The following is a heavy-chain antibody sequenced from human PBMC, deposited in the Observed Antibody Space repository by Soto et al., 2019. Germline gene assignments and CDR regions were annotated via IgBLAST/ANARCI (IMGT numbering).Heavy chain of an antibody. V-gene: IGHV4-34*01. CDR3: ARGKITGLFDY. J-gene: IGHJ4*02. Sequence: PDTFSLTCAVYGGFFSGYYWTWIRQPPGTGLEWIGEINHSGSTNYNPSLKSRVTISVDTSKNQFSLKLTSVTAADTAVYYCARGKITGLFDYWGQGTLVTVS. CDR2: INHSGST. CDR1: GGFFSGYY. D-gene: IGHD2-8*02.